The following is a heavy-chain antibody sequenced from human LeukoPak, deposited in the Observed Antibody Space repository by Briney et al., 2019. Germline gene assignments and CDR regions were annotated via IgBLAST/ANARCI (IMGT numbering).Heavy chain of an antibody. D-gene: IGHD3-10*01. Sequence: PSETLSLTCTVSGGSISSYNWCWVRQPPGKGLEWVGYIYYSGSTNYNPSLKSRVTISVDTSKNQFSLKLSSVTAADTAVYYCAREPASVSQGSYYRDVWGKGTTVTVSS. CDR1: GGSISSYN. J-gene: IGHJ6*03. V-gene: IGHV4-59*01. CDR2: IYYSGST. CDR3: AREPASVSQGSYYRDV.